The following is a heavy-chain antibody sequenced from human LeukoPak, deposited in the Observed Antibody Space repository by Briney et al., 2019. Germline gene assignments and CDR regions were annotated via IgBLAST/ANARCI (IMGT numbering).Heavy chain of an antibody. CDR3: ARVSEKVVSRRFYYYIDV. CDR1: GGSISSSSYY. Sequence: SSETLSLTCTVSGGSISSSSYYWGWIRQPPGKGLEWIGSIYYSGSTYYNPSLKSRVTISLDTSKKQFSLTLSSVSVADTAVYYCARVSEKVVSRRFYYYIDVWAKGTTVIVSS. CDR2: IYYSGST. V-gene: IGHV4-39*07. D-gene: IGHD1-14*01. J-gene: IGHJ6*03.